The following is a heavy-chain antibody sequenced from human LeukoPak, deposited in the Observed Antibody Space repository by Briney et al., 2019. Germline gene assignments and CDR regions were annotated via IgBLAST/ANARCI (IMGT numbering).Heavy chain of an antibody. J-gene: IGHJ3*02. D-gene: IGHD3-22*01. CDR1: GYTFTGYY. CDR2: INPNSGGT. V-gene: IGHV1-2*02. CDR3: ARRYYYDSSGYLGDAFDI. Sequence: GASVKVSCKASGYTFTGYYMHWVRQAPGQGLEWMGWINPNSGGTNYAQKFQGRVTMTRDTSISTAYMELSRLRSDDTAVYYCARRYYYDSSGYLGDAFDIWGQGTMVTVSS.